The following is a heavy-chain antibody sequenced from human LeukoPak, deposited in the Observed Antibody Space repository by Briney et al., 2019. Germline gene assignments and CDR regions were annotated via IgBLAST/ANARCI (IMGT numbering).Heavy chain of an antibody. CDR1: GFTFSSYA. CDR3: AKFGSRYYYDSSGYYFDY. CDR2: ISGSGGST. Sequence: GGSLRLSCAASGFTFSSYAMSWDRQAPGKGLEWVSAISGSGGSTYYADSVKGRFTISRDNSKNTLYLQMNSLRADDTAVYYCAKFGSRYYYDSSGYYFDYWGQGTLVTVSS. D-gene: IGHD3-22*01. V-gene: IGHV3-23*01. J-gene: IGHJ4*02.